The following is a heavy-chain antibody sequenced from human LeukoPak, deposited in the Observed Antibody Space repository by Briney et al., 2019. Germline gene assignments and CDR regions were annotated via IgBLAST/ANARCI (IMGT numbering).Heavy chain of an antibody. CDR1: GFTFSTYA. D-gene: IGHD3-22*01. Sequence: GGSLRLSCAASGFTFSTYAMSWVRQAPGKGLEWVSGISGSGGRTYYADSVKGRFTTSRDNSKNTPYLQVNSLRAEDTAVYYCAKSVSSGYYWYDYWGQGTLVTVSS. V-gene: IGHV3-23*01. CDR3: AKSVSSGYYWYDY. J-gene: IGHJ4*02. CDR2: ISGSGGRT.